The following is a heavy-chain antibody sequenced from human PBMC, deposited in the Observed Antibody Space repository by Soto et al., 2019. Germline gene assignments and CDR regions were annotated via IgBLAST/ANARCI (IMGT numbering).Heavy chain of an antibody. J-gene: IGHJ4*02. CDR2: ISYDESNK. D-gene: IGHD2-15*01. Sequence: PGGSLRLSCAASGFTFSSYAMHWVRQAPGKGLEWVAVISYDESNKYYADSMKGRFTISRDNSKNTLYLQMNSLRAEDTAVYYCARDKDDIGPFDYWGQGTLVTVSS. V-gene: IGHV3-30-3*01. CDR1: GFTFSSYA. CDR3: ARDKDDIGPFDY.